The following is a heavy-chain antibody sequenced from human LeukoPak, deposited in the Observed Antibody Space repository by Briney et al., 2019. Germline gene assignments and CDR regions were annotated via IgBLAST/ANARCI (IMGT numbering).Heavy chain of an antibody. CDR3: ARVSSGGSGGSCYKPNGY. V-gene: IGHV3-7*01. CDR2: IEDDGGEK. CDR1: GFTYSNYW. J-gene: IGHJ4*02. Sequence: GGSLRLSCAASGFTYSNYWMSWVRQAPGKGLEWVANIEDDGGEKYYVDSVKGRFSISRDNARNSLYLHMNSLRLEDTAVYYCARVSSGGSGGSCYKPNGYWGQGTLVTVSS. D-gene: IGHD2-15*01.